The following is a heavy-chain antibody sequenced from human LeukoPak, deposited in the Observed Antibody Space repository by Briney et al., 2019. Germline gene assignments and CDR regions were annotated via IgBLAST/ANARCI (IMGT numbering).Heavy chain of an antibody. V-gene: IGHV1-2*02. D-gene: IGHD3-22*01. CDR1: GYTFTGYS. CDR3: ARAWKYYDSPPPSAGY. J-gene: IGHJ4*02. Sequence: GASVKVSCKASGYTFTGYSMHWVRQAPGQGLEWIGWIHPNSGGTNYAQKFQGRVTMTRDTSISTPYMELSRLRSDDTAVYYCARAWKYYDSPPPSAGYWGQGTLVTVSS. CDR2: IHPNSGGT.